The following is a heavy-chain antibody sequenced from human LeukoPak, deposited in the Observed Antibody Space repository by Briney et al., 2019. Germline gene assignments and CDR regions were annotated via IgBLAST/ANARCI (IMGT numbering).Heavy chain of an antibody. J-gene: IGHJ4*02. D-gene: IGHD3-16*01. Sequence: SETLSLTCNVSGVSISSNTFSWGWIRQPPGKGLEWIGNIYYTGSTYYNPSLTSRVTISIDTSRNQFSLHLSSVTAADTAVYYCATVGDYIWGSYNDYWGQGTLVTASS. CDR2: IYYTGST. CDR3: ATVGDYIWGSYNDY. V-gene: IGHV4-39*07. CDR1: GVSISSNTFS.